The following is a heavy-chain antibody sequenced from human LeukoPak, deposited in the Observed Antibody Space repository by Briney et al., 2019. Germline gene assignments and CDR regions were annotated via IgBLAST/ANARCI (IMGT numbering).Heavy chain of an antibody. CDR3: ARGASRDGSGY. CDR2: IIPIFGTA. CDR1: GGTFSSYA. Sequence: GASVKVSCKASGGTFSSYAISWVRQAPGQGLEWMGGIIPIFGTANYAQKFQGRVTITTDESTSTAYMELSSLRAEDTAVYYCARGASRDGSGYWGQGTLVTVSS. V-gene: IGHV1-69*05. D-gene: IGHD5-24*01. J-gene: IGHJ4*02.